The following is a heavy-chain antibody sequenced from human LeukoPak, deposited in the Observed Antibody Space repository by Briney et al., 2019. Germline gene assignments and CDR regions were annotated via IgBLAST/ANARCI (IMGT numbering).Heavy chain of an antibody. CDR3: ARDLHYYMDV. J-gene: IGHJ6*03. V-gene: IGHV4-38-2*02. CDR1: GYSMSSGYY. Sequence: RPSETLSLTCTVSGYSMSSGYYWGWIRQPPGKGLEWIGSIYHSGSTYYNPSLKSRVTISVDTSKNQFSLKLSSVTAADTAVYYCARDLHYYMDVWGKGTTVTVSS. CDR2: IYHSGST.